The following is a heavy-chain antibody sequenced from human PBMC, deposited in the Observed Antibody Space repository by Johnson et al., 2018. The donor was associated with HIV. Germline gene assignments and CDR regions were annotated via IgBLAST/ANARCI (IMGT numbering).Heavy chain of an antibody. CDR1: GFTFNTYW. CDR3: AREGPSERAGFDI. V-gene: IGHV3-74*01. Sequence: EVQLVESGGGLVQPGGSQRLSCAVSGFTFNTYWMHWVCQAPGKGLVWVARINSDGGSTSYVDSVKGRFTISRDNARNTLYLQMNSLRADDTAVYYCAREGPSERAGFDIWGQGTMVTVSS. CDR2: INSDGGST. J-gene: IGHJ3*02.